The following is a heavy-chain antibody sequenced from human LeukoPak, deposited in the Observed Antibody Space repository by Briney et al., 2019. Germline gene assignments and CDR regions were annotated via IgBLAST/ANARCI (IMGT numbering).Heavy chain of an antibody. CDR1: GGTFSSYA. J-gene: IGHJ4*02. CDR2: IIPIFGTA. V-gene: IGHV1-69*13. CDR3: ARGPFLEWLLY. D-gene: IGHD3-3*02. Sequence: GASVKVSCKASGGTFSSYAISWVRQAPGQGLEWTGGIIPIFGTANYAQKFQGRVTITADESTSTAYMELSSLRSEDTAVYYCARGPFLEWLLYWGQGTLVTVSS.